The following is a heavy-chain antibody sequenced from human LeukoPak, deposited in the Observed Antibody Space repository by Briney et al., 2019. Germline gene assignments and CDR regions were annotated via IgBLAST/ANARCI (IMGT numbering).Heavy chain of an antibody. D-gene: IGHD2-15*01. V-gene: IGHV3-23*01. CDR3: AKDDIVHGYYMDV. CDR1: GFSFRTHA. CDR2: NPGGCGST. J-gene: IGHJ6*03. Sequence: HAGGSLRLSCGASGFSFRTHAMGWGRQPPGKLQGLVLHNPGGCGSTKNSASVKGRFTISRDNSKNTLYLQINSLRADDTAVYYCAKDDIVHGYYMDVWGKGTTVTVSS.